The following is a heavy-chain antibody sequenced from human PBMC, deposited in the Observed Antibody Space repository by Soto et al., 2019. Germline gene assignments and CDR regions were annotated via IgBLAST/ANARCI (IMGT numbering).Heavy chain of an antibody. CDR3: ARGVYYYGSGSYSKFDY. CDR2: ISSSSSYI. Sequence: EVQLVESGGGLVKPGGSLRLSCAASGFTFSSYSMNWVRQAPGKGLEWVSSISSSSSYIYYADSVKGRFTISRDNAKNSLYLQMNSLRADDTAVYYCARGVYYYGSGSYSKFDYWGQGTLVTVSS. D-gene: IGHD3-10*01. CDR1: GFTFSSYS. V-gene: IGHV3-21*01. J-gene: IGHJ4*02.